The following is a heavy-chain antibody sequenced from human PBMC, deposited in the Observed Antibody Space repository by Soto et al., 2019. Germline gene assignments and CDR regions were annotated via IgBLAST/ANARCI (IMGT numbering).Heavy chain of an antibody. V-gene: IGHV4-59*11. Sequence: SETLSLTCTVSGGSISSHNCSWSRQPPRKGLGWIGYIYYSGTTNYNPSLKGRVTISVDTSKNQFSLNLTSLIAADTATYYCARAKWYREYWGQGTLVTVSS. D-gene: IGHD2-8*01. CDR1: GGSISSHN. J-gene: IGHJ4*02. CDR3: ARAKWYREY. CDR2: IYYSGTT.